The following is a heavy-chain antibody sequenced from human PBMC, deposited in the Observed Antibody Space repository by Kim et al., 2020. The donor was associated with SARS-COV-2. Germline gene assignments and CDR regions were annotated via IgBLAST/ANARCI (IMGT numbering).Heavy chain of an antibody. V-gene: IGHV3-33*01. CDR3: ARDFTADYFDY. Sequence: KKYNAESVKGRFIVSRDNSNNTLYLQVNSLKAEDTAVYYCARDFTADYFDYWGQGTLVTVSS. D-gene: IGHD2-21*02. J-gene: IGHJ4*02. CDR2: KK.